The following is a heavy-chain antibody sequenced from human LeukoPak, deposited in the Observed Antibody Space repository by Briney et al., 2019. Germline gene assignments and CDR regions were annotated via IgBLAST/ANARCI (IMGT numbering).Heavy chain of an antibody. CDR3: ARSDGYNFRSFDP. CDR2: IIPIFGTA. J-gene: IGHJ5*02. V-gene: IGHV1-69*13. Sequence: SVKVSCKASGGTFSSYAISWVRQAPGQGLEWMGGIIPIFGTANYAQKFQGRVTITADESTSTAYMELCSLRSEDTAAYYCARSDGYNFRSFDPWGQGTLVTVSS. CDR1: GGTFSSYA. D-gene: IGHD5-24*01.